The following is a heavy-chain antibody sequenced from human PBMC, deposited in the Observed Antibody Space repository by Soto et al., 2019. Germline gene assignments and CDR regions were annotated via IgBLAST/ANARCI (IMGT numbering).Heavy chain of an antibody. Sequence: QVQLVQSGAEVKKPGASVKVSCKASGDTFTDYYIHWVRQAPGQGLEWMGTVNPSGGHTTYAQHFLVRMTMTRDTSTSTLYMELTSLTSEYKAVYYCARGGHVVVVTAALDFWGQGTLVTVSS. D-gene: IGHD2-21*02. V-gene: IGHV1-46*01. J-gene: IGHJ4*02. CDR1: GDTFTDYY. CDR2: VNPSGGHT. CDR3: ARGGHVVVVTAALDF.